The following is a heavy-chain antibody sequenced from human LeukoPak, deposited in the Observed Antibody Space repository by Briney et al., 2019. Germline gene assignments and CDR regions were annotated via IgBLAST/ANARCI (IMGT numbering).Heavy chain of an antibody. J-gene: IGHJ4*02. Sequence: PGGSLRLSCAASGFTFSSYAMHWVRQAPGKGLEWVAVISYDGSNKYYADSVKGRFTISRDNSKNTLYLQMNSLRAEDTAVYYCASLTLSSGWYARTPYYFDYWGQGTLVTVSS. D-gene: IGHD6-19*01. CDR1: GFTFSSYA. CDR2: ISYDGSNK. V-gene: IGHV3-30-3*01. CDR3: ASLTLSSGWYARTPYYFDY.